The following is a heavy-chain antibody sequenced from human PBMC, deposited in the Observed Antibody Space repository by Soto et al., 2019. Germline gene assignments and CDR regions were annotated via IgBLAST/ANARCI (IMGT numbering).Heavy chain of an antibody. CDR2: TIPILDVG. V-gene: IGHV1-69*04. D-gene: IGHD5-12*01. Sequence: AASVKVSCKASGYTFTSYGISWVRQAPGQGLEWMGRTIPILDVGDYAQDFQGRVTITADKSTSTAYMELTSLTSKDTAVYYCARDSPIGSTYSGYDAIDSWGQATLVTVSS. CDR3: ARDSPIGSTYSGYDAIDS. J-gene: IGHJ4*02. CDR1: GYTFTSYG.